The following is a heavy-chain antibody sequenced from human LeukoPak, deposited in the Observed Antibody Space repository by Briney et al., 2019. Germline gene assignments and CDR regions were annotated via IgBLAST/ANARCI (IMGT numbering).Heavy chain of an antibody. CDR2: INPNSGGT. J-gene: IGHJ4*02. CDR3: ARGLTDYYLDY. D-gene: IGHD3-9*01. Sequence: ASVKVSCKASGYTFTGYYMHWVRQAPGQGLEWMGWINPNSGGTNYAQKFQGRVTMTRDTSISIAYMELRSLRSDDTAVYYCARGLTDYYLDYWGQGTLVTVSS. CDR1: GYTFTGYY. V-gene: IGHV1-2*02.